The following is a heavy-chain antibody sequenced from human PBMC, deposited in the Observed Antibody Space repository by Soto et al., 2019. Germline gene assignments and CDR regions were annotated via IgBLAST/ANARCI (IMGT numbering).Heavy chain of an antibody. CDR3: ASLSGSYGFDP. V-gene: IGHV3-48*03. D-gene: IGHD1-26*01. CDR2: ISSSGSDT. J-gene: IGHJ5*02. Sequence: PGGSLRLSCAGSGFSFSSYEMNWVRQAPGKGLEWVSYISSSGSDTYYADSVKARFTISRDNAQNSLYLQMTRLRAEDTAIYYCASLSGSYGFDPCGQGTLVTVSS. CDR1: GFSFSSYE.